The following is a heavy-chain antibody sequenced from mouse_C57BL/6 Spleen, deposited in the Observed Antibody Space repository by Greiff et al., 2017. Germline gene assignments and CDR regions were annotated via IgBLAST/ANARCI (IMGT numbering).Heavy chain of an antibody. J-gene: IGHJ3*01. CDR3: TSSLYYGSSSFAY. Sequence: VQLQQSGAELVRPGASVTLSCKASGYTFTDYEMHWVKQTPVHGLEWIGAIDPETGGTAYNQKFKGKAILTADKSSSTAYMELRSLTSEDSAVYYCTSSLYYGSSSFAYWGQGTLVTVSA. D-gene: IGHD1-1*01. V-gene: IGHV1-15*01. CDR2: IDPETGGT. CDR1: GYTFTDYE.